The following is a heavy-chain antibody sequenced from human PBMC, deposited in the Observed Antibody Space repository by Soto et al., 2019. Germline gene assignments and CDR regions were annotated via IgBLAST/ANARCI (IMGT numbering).Heavy chain of an antibody. CDR2: INPNSGGT. D-gene: IGHD2-2*01. V-gene: IGHV1-2*02. J-gene: IGHJ3*02. CDR3: AFGVNQLPNHAFDI. Sequence: QVQLVQSGAEVKKPGASVKVSCKASGYTFTGYYMHWVRQAPGQGLEWMGWINPNSGGTNYAQKFQGRIKMIRDTSIRTAYLELSRLRANDTAVYYCAFGVNQLPNHAFDIWGHGKMFIVSS. CDR1: GYTFTGYY.